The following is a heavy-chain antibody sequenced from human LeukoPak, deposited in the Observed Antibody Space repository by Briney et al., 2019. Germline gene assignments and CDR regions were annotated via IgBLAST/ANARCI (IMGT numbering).Heavy chain of an antibody. V-gene: IGHV4-30-4*01. J-gene: IGHJ4*02. D-gene: IGHD6-13*01. CDR2: IYYSGST. CDR1: GGFISSGDYY. CDR3: ARDRGSSWYGGFDY. Sequence: PSETLSLTCTVSGGFISSGDYYWSWIRQPPGKGLEWIGYIYYSGSTYYNPSLKSRVTISVDTSKNQFSLKLSSVTTADTAVYYCARDRGSSWYGGFDYWGQGTLVTVSS.